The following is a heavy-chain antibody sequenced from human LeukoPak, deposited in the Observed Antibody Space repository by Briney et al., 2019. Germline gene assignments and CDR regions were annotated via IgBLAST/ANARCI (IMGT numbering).Heavy chain of an antibody. CDR2: ITGDGGGT. V-gene: IGHV3-23*01. CDR1: GFIFSDSW. J-gene: IGHJ6*02. D-gene: IGHD2-15*01. Sequence: SGGSLRLSCTVSGFIFSDSWIAWIRQTPEKGLEWVSAITGDGGGTNHADSVKGRFTIFRDNSKNTLFLQMNSLRAEDTAVYYCAKNLYCGGGSCYPSALGMDVWGQGTTVTVSS. CDR3: AKNLYCGGGSCYPSALGMDV.